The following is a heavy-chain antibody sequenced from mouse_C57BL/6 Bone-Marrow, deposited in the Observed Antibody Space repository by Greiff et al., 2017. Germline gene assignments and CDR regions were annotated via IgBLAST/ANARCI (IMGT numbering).Heavy chain of an antibody. V-gene: IGHV5-17*01. J-gene: IGHJ3*01. CDR3: AKTYYSNSAWFAY. CDR1: GFTFSDYG. D-gene: IGHD2-5*01. CDR2: ISSGSSTI. Sequence: VQLQQSGGGLVKPGGSLKLSCAASGFTFSDYGMHWVRQAPEKGLEWVAYISSGSSTIYYADTVKGRFTISRDNAKNTLFLQMTSLRSEDTAMYYCAKTYYSNSAWFAYWGQGTLVTVSA.